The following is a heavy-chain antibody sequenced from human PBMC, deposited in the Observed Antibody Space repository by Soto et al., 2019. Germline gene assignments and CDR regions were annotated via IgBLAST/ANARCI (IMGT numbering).Heavy chain of an antibody. Sequence: PGESLKISCKGSGYTFSKYWIGWVRQTPGKGLEWMGMIYPGDSDARYSPSFEGQVTLSVDKSINTAYLQWNSLKASDTAMYYCARQGGEYNTMSDYWGQGTLVTVSS. V-gene: IGHV5-51*01. CDR3: ARQGGEYNTMSDY. CDR1: GYTFSKYW. CDR2: IYPGDSDA. D-gene: IGHD3-10*01. J-gene: IGHJ4*02.